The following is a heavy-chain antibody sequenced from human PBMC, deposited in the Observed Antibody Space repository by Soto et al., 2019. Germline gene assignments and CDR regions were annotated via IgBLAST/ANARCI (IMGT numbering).Heavy chain of an antibody. V-gene: IGHV1-18*01. CDR2: ISAYNGNT. Sequence: ASVKVSCRASGYTFTSYGSSWVRQAPGQGLEWMGWISAYNGNTNYAQKLQGRVTMTTDTSTSTAYMELRSLRSDDTAVYYCASVGMVPKTYYDFWSGYSFDYWGQGTLVTVSS. CDR1: GYTFTSYG. CDR3: ASVGMVPKTYYDFWSGYSFDY. D-gene: IGHD3-3*01. J-gene: IGHJ4*02.